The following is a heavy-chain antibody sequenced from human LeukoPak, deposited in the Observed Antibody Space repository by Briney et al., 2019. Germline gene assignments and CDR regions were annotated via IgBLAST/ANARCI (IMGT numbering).Heavy chain of an antibody. CDR2: INHSGST. V-gene: IGHV4-34*01. D-gene: IGHD5-18*01. Sequence: SETLSLTCAVYGGSFSGYYWSWIRQPPGKGLECIGEINHSGSTNYNPSLKSRVTISVDTSKNQFSLKLSSVTAADTAVYYCARDRRQGYSYGFYYYYGMDVWGHGTTVTVSS. J-gene: IGHJ6*02. CDR1: GGSFSGYY. CDR3: ARDRRQGYSYGFYYYYGMDV.